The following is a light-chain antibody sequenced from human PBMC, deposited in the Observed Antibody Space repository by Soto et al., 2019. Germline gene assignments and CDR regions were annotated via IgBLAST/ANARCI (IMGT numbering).Light chain of an antibody. CDR3: QQVKSYPRT. J-gene: IGKJ4*01. CDR1: QAITNN. CDR2: QES. V-gene: IGKV1-9*01. Sequence: DIQLTQSPVFLSASVGDRVTITCRASQAITNNLAWYQQKPGKPPRLLIYQESTLQSGVPSRFSGSKSGTQFTLTIDSLQPEDFVTYYCQQVKSYPRTFGGGTKVEIK.